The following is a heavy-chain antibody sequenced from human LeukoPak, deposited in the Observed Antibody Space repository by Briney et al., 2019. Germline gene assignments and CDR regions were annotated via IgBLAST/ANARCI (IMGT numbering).Heavy chain of an antibody. CDR2: INPNGGST. D-gene: IGHD3-10*01. V-gene: IGHV1-46*01. Sequence: EASVKVSCTASGYTFTTYYMHWVRQAPGQGLEWMGIINPNGGSTSYAQKRVTMTRDTSTSTFYMELSSLKSEDTAVYYCARASNYGSGNYHLDYWSQGTLVTVSS. CDR3: ARASNYGSGNYHLDY. CDR1: GYTFTTYY. J-gene: IGHJ4*02.